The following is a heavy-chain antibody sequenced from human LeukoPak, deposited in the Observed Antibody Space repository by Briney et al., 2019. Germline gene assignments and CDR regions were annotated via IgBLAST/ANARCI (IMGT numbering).Heavy chain of an antibody. CDR2: IIPIFVTA. D-gene: IGHD6-19*01. V-gene: IGHV1-69*01. CDR3: ARDRRRQWLGIVYHYYYGMDV. CDR1: GGTFSSYA. Sequence: SSVKVCCKAAGGTFSSYAISWVRQAPGQGRECMGGIIPIFVTANYAQKFHLRVTITAYESTSTAYKELSSLRSEDNAVYYCARDRRRQWLGIVYHYYYGMDVWGKGTTVTVSS. J-gene: IGHJ6*04.